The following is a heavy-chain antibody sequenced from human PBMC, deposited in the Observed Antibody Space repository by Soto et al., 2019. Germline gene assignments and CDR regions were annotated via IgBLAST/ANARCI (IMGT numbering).Heavy chain of an antibody. CDR2: ISSSSSYT. Sequence: GGSLRLSCAASGFTFSDYYMSWIRQAPGKGLEWVSYISSSSSYTNYADSVKGRFTISRDNAKNSLYLQMNSLRAEDTAVYYCARVGKDTAMVSDYWGQGTLVTVPS. D-gene: IGHD5-18*01. CDR3: ARVGKDTAMVSDY. CDR1: GFTFSDYY. J-gene: IGHJ4*02. V-gene: IGHV3-11*06.